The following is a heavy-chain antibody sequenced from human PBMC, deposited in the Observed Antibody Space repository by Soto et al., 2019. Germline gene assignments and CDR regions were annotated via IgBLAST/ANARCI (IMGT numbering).Heavy chain of an antibody. CDR2: MNPNSGNT. CDR1: GYTFNDFY. J-gene: IGHJ4*02. CDR3: ARVEYDFWSGYPYFDY. D-gene: IGHD3-3*01. Sequence: GASVKVSCKTSGYTFNDFYMHWVRQAPGQGLEWLGWMNPNSGNTGYAQKFQGRVTMTRNTSISTAYMELSSLRSEDTAVYYCARVEYDFWSGYPYFDYWGQGTLVTVSS. V-gene: IGHV1-8*02.